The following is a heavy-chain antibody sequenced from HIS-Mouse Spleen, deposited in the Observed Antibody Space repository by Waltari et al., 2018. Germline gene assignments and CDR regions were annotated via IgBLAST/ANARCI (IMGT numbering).Heavy chain of an antibody. Sequence: QLQLQESGPGLVKPSETLSLTCTVSGCSISSRSYYWGWSRQPPGKGLEWIGSIYYSGSTYYNPSLKSRVTISVDTSKNQFSLKLSSVTAADTAVYYCAREIPYSSSWYDWYFDLWGRGTLVTVSS. CDR2: IYYSGST. D-gene: IGHD6-13*01. CDR1: GCSISSRSYY. J-gene: IGHJ2*01. V-gene: IGHV4-39*07. CDR3: AREIPYSSSWYDWYFDL.